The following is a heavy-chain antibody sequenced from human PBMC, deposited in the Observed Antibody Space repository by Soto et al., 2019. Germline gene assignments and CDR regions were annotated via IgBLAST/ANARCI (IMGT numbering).Heavy chain of an antibody. D-gene: IGHD3-16*01. CDR3: AKSGGGEFDP. CDR1: GFTFSSYG. Sequence: GGSLRLSCAASGFTFSSYGMHWVRQAPGKGLEWVAVISYDGSNKYYADSVKGRFTISRENSKNTLYLQMNSLRAEDTAVYYCAKSGGGEFDPWGQGTLVTVSS. CDR2: ISYDGSNK. V-gene: IGHV3-30*18. J-gene: IGHJ5*02.